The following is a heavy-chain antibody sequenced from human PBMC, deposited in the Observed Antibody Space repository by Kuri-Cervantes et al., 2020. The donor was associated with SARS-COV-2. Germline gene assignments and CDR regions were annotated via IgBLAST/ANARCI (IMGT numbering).Heavy chain of an antibody. V-gene: IGHV3-48*03. CDR3: AREGGYCSSTSCDSWAVYYYYYYMDV. CDR2: ISSSGSTI. CDR1: GFTFSSYE. J-gene: IGHJ6*03. Sequence: GGSLRLSCAASGFTFSSYEMNWVRQAPGKGLEWVSYISSSGSTIYYADSVKGRFTISRDNTKNSLYLQMNSLRAEDTAVYYCAREGGYCSSTSCDSWAVYYYYYYMDVWGKGTTVTVSS. D-gene: IGHD2-2*01.